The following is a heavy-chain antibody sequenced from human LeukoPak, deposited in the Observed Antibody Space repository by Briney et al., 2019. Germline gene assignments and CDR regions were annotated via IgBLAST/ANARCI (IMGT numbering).Heavy chain of an antibody. CDR1: GFTFSSYA. D-gene: IGHD3-3*01. Sequence: EGSLRLSCAASGFTFSSYAMHWVRQAPGKGLEWVAVISYDGSNKYYADSVKGRFTISRDNSKNTLYLQMNSLRAEDTAVYYCAREWSGWGQGTLVTVSS. CDR3: AREWSG. V-gene: IGHV3-30-3*01. CDR2: ISYDGSNK. J-gene: IGHJ4*02.